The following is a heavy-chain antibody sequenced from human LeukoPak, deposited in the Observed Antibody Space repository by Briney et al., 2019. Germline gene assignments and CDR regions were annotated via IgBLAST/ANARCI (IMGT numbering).Heavy chain of an antibody. J-gene: IGHJ5*01. D-gene: IGHD6-13*01. CDR2: IYPGDSDT. V-gene: IGHV5-51*01. CDR1: GYSFTTYW. Sequence: KHGESLKISYKGSGYSFTTYWIGWVRQMPGKGLEWMGIIYPGDSDTRYSPSFQGQVTISADKSINTAYLQWSSLKASDTAMYYCARLSENYSSSWLDYWGQGTLVTVSS. CDR3: ARLSENYSSSWLDY.